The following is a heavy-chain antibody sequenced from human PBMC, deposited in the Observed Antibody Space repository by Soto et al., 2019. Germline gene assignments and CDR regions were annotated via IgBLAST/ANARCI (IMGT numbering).Heavy chain of an antibody. V-gene: IGHV1-69*12. CDR2: IIPMFGTA. D-gene: IGHD5-18*01. Sequence: QVQLVQSGAEVKKPESSVKVSCKAPGGTFSTYAISWVRQAPGQGLEWMGGIIPMFGTANYAQRFQDRVTINADESTNTVYMDLSSLRSDDTGVYFCASGIQLWLRRINNGYSGWGQGTLVTVSS. J-gene: IGHJ4*02. CDR3: ASGIQLWLRRINNGYSG. CDR1: GGTFSTYA.